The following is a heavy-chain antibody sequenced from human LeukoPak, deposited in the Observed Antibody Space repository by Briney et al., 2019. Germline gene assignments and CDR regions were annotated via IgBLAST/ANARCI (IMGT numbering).Heavy chain of an antibody. CDR3: ARGQVGATPKYYCDY. CDR1: GGSFSGYY. Sequence: SETLSLTCAVYGGSFSGYYWSWIRQPPGKGLEWIGEINHSGSTNYNPSLKSRVTISVDTSKNQFSLKLSSVTAADTAVYYCARGQVGATPKYYCDYWGQGTLVTVSS. D-gene: IGHD1-26*01. V-gene: IGHV4-34*01. J-gene: IGHJ4*02. CDR2: INHSGST.